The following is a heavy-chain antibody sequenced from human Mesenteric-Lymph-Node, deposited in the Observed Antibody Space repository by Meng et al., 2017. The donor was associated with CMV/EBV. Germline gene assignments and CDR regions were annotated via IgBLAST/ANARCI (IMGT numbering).Heavy chain of an antibody. CDR2: ISANNGNT. Sequence: YTFTSFGISVVRQAPGQGLEWMGWISANNGNTKYAQKFQGRVTMTTDTSTNTAYMELRSLRSDDTTIYYCARVDETDITIVRGVIDYWGQGTLVTVSS. D-gene: IGHD3-10*01. J-gene: IGHJ4*02. V-gene: IGHV1-18*04. CDR1: YTFTSFG. CDR3: ARVDETDITIVRGVIDY.